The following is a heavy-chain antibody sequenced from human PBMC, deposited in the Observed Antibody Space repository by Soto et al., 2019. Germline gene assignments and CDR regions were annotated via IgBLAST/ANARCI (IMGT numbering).Heavy chain of an antibody. D-gene: IGHD1-26*01. V-gene: IGHV1-8*01. CDR3: AREKVGAVDY. CDR1: GYTFTSYD. Sequence: ASVEVSCKASGYTFTSYDINWVRQATGQGLEWMGWMNPNSGNTGYAQKVQGRVTMTRNTSISTAYMELSSLRSEDTAVYYCAREKVGAVDYWGQGTLVTVSS. J-gene: IGHJ4*02. CDR2: MNPNSGNT.